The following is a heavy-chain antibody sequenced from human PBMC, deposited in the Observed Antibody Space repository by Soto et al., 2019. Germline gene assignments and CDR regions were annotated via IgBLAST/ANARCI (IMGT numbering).Heavy chain of an antibody. D-gene: IGHD1-1*01. CDR3: VRQGIGNIHGLVDV. V-gene: IGHV4-59*08. Sequence: QVQLQQSGPGLVKPSETLSLTCSVSSGPSSSHNWGWIRQPPGRGLEWICYVYSTGGTSYNPSFKSLVTIAADTSTKHISLTLTSETAADTAVYYCVRQGIGNIHGLVDVLGQGTTVRVSS. CDR2: VYSTGGT. J-gene: IGHJ6*02. CDR1: SGPSSSHN.